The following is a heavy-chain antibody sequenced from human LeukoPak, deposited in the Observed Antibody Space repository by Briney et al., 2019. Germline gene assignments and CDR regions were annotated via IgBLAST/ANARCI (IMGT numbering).Heavy chain of an antibody. CDR3: VKDVSQYKQLVPDWLDP. CDR2: IRYDGGNT. D-gene: IGHD6-13*01. CDR1: GFTFSSYA. V-gene: IGHV3-30*02. J-gene: IGHJ5*02. Sequence: PGGSLRLSCAASGFTFSSYAMHWVRQAPGKGLDWVAFIRYDGGNTYYADSVKGRFTISRDNSKNTLYLQMNRLRAEDTSIYFCVKDVSQYKQLVPDWLDPWGQGTLVTVSS.